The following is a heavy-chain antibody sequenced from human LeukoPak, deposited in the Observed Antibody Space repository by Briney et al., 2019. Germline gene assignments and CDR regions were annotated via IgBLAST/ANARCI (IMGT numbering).Heavy chain of an antibody. V-gene: IGHV4-31*03. CDR2: IYYSGST. Sequence: PSETLSLTCTVSGGSISSGGYYWSWIRQHPGKGLEWIGYIYYSGSTYYNPSLKSRVTISVDTSKNQFSLKLSSVTAADTAVYYCARDPVGSGCLDYWGQGTLVTVSS. D-gene: IGHD6-19*01. J-gene: IGHJ4*02. CDR3: ARDPVGSGCLDY. CDR1: GGSISSGGYY.